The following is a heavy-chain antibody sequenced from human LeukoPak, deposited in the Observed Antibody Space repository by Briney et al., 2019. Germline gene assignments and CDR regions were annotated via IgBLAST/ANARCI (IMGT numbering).Heavy chain of an antibody. CDR2: INSDGSST. CDR3: ARVRYSSSHLDY. CDR1: GFTFSSYA. V-gene: IGHV3-74*01. D-gene: IGHD6-13*01. J-gene: IGHJ4*02. Sequence: GVSLRRSCAAYGFTFSSYAMSWLRQAPGKGLVWVSRINSDGSSTSYADSGKGRFTISRDNAKNTLYLQMNSLRAEDTAVYYCARVRYSSSHLDYWGQGTLVTV.